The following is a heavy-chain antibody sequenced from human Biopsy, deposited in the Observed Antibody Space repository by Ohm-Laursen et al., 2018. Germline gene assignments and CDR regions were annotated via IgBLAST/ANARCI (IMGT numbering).Heavy chain of an antibody. J-gene: IGHJ6*02. CDR3: QGGHLPPGQFYGVDA. Sequence: SLRLSCAASGFTVYNNYMTWVRQAPGKGLEWVSLIYSGGDTRYADSVKGRFTISGDNSKNTLYLQMNGLRAEDTAVYFCQGGHLPPGQFYGVDAWSQGTTVTGSS. CDR2: IYSGGDT. D-gene: IGHD3-16*01. CDR1: GFTVYNNY. V-gene: IGHV3-66*01.